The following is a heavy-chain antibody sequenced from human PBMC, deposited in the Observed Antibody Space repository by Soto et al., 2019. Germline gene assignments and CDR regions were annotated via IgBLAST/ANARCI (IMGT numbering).Heavy chain of an antibody. J-gene: IGHJ4*02. CDR2: ISAYNGNT. D-gene: IGHD5-18*01. CDR3: AREAIGPSPLDY. Sequence: ASVKVSCKASGYTFTSYGISWVRQAPGQGLEWMGWISAYNGNTNYAQKLQGRVTMTTDTSTSTAYMELRSLRSGDTALYYCAREAIGPSPLDYWGQGTLVTVSS. V-gene: IGHV1-18*01. CDR1: GYTFTSYG.